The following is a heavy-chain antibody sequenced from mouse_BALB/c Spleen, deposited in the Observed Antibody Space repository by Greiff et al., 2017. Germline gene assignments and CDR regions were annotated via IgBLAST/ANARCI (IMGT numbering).Heavy chain of an antibody. D-gene: IGHD3-1*01. J-gene: IGHJ3*01. Sequence: VKLLESGAELVRPGTSVKVSCKASGYAFTNYLIEWVKQRPGQGLEWIGVINPGSGGTNYNEKFKGKATLTADKSSSTAYMQLSSLTSDDSAVYYCARSGDSFAYWGQGTLVTVSA. CDR2: INPGSGGT. V-gene: IGHV1-54*01. CDR3: ARSGDSFAY. CDR1: GYAFTNYL.